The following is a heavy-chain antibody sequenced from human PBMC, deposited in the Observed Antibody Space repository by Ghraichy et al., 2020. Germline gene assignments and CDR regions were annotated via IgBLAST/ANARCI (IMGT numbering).Heavy chain of an antibody. J-gene: IGHJ5*01. CDR1: GGSISSYY. D-gene: IGHD6-19*01. Sequence: SQTLSLTCTVSGGSISSYYWSWIRQPPGKGLEWIGYIYYSGSTNYNPSLKSRVTISVDTSKNQFSLKLSSVTAADTAVYYCARSPEQWLVLRFDSWGQGTLVTVSS. CDR2: IYYSGST. CDR3: ARSPEQWLVLRFDS. V-gene: IGHV4-59*01.